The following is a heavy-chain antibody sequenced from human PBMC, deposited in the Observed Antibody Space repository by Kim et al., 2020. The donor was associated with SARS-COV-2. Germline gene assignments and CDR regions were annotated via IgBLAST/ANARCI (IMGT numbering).Heavy chain of an antibody. D-gene: IGHD3-16*01. J-gene: IGHJ4*02. CDR2: INVANGDT. V-gene: IGHV1-3*01. Sequence: ASVKVSCKASGYTFTNNGIHWVRQAPGQRLEWMGSINVANGDTRYSQNFQGRVTISRDTSASTAYMELSSLRSEDTAVYYCARALILDYWGQGTLLTVSS. CDR3: ARALILDY. CDR1: GYTFTNNG.